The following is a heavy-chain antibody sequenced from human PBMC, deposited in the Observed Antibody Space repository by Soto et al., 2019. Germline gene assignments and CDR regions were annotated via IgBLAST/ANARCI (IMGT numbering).Heavy chain of an antibody. CDR3: ARGRIITIFGVAPFDY. V-gene: IGHV4-34*01. CDR2: INHSGST. Sequence: SETLSLTCAVYGGSFSGYYWSWIRQPPGKGLEWIGEINHSGSTNYNPSLKSRVTISVDTSKNQFSLELSSVTAADTAVYYCARGRIITIFGVAPFDYWGQGTLVTVSS. D-gene: IGHD3-3*01. J-gene: IGHJ4*02. CDR1: GGSFSGYY.